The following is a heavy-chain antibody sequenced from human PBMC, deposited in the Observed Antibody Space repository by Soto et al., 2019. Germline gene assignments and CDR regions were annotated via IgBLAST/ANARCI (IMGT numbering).Heavy chain of an antibody. Sequence: PGGSLRLSCAASGFTFSNAWMNWVRQAPGKGLEWVGRIKSKTDGGTTDYAAPVKGRFTISRDDSKNTLYLQMNSLKTEDTAVYYCTTVIYDSSGYYYYYYGMDVWGQGTTVTVSS. D-gene: IGHD3-22*01. J-gene: IGHJ6*02. CDR2: IKSKTDGGTT. CDR1: GFTFSNAW. V-gene: IGHV3-15*07. CDR3: TTVIYDSSGYYYYYYGMDV.